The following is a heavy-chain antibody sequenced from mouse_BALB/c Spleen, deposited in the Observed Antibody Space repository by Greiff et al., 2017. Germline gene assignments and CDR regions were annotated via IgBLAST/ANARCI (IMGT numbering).Heavy chain of an antibody. Sequence: VKLMESGAELARPGASVKLSCKASGYTFTSYWMQWVKQRPGQGLEWIGAIYPGDGDTRYTQKFKGKATLTADKSSSTAYMQLSSLTSEDSAVYYCARSGVRGNYYAVDCWGQGTSVTVS. CDR1: GYTFTSYW. CDR2: IYPGDGDT. D-gene: IGHD2-14*01. V-gene: IGHV1-87*01. J-gene: IGHJ4*01. CDR3: ARSGVRGNYYAVDC.